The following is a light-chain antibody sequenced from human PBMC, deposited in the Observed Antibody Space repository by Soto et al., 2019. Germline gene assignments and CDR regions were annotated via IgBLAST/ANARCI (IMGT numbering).Light chain of an antibody. J-gene: IGKJ5*01. V-gene: IGKV1-33*01. CDR3: QQYDNLIT. CDR1: QDISNY. Sequence: DIQMTQYPSSLSASVGDRVAITCQASQDISNYLNWYQQKPGKAPKLLIYDASNLETGVPSRFSGSGSGTDFTFTISSLQPEDIATYYCQQYDNLITFGQGTRLEI. CDR2: DAS.